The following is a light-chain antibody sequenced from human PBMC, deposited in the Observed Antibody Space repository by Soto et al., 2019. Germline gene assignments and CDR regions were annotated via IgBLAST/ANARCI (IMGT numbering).Light chain of an antibody. CDR1: QSISVW. J-gene: IGKJ4*01. Sequence: DIQMTQSPSTLSASVGDRVTITCRASQSISVWLAWYQQKAGKAPKVLIYKASNLESGVPSRFSGSGSETEFTLTISSLQPDDFATYYCQQYNVYSTFGGGTKVDIK. V-gene: IGKV1-5*03. CDR2: KAS. CDR3: QQYNVYST.